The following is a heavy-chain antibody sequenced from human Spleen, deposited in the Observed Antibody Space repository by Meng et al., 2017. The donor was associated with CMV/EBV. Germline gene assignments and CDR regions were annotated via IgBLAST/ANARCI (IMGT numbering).Heavy chain of an antibody. CDR1: GFIFSNYW. CDR3: ARGGNWNDDYYYYYGMDV. Sequence: GGSLRLSCSASGFIFSNYWMTWVRQAPGKGLEWVSVIYSGGSSTYYADSVKGRFTISRDNSKNTLYLQMNSLRAEDTAVYYCARGGNWNDDYYYYYGMDVWGQGTTVTVSS. CDR2: IYSGGSST. J-gene: IGHJ6*02. D-gene: IGHD1-1*01. V-gene: IGHV3-23*03.